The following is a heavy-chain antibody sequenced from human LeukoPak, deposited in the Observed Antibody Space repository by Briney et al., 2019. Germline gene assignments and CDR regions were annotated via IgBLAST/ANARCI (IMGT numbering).Heavy chain of an antibody. CDR2: ISYSGGT. CDR3: ASAGARFPDDWYFDL. CDR1: GDSITNYY. Sequence: PSETLSLTCTVSGDSITNYYWSWIRQPPGKGLEWIGYISYSGGTNYNPSLKSRVTISVDMSKNQFSLKLNSVTAADTAVYYCASAGARFPDDWYFDLWGRGTLVTVSS. D-gene: IGHD1-14*01. V-gene: IGHV4-59*01. J-gene: IGHJ2*01.